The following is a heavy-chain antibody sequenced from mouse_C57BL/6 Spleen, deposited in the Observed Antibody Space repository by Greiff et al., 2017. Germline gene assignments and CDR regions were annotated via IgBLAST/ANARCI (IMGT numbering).Heavy chain of an antibody. CDR3: ARHCYDYDVGCAY. J-gene: IGHJ3*01. V-gene: IGHV5-15*01. D-gene: IGHD2-4*01. Sequence: EVQGVESGGGLVQPGGSLKLSCAASGFTFSDYGMAWVRQAPRKGPEWVAFISNLAYSIYYADTVTGRFTFSRENAKNTLYLEMRSLRSEDTAMYYCARHCYDYDVGCAYWGQGTLVTVSA. CDR2: ISNLAYSI. CDR1: GFTFSDYG.